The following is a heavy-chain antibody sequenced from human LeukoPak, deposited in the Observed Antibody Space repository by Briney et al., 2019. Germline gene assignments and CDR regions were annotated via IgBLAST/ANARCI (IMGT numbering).Heavy chain of an antibody. J-gene: IGHJ6*02. Sequence: VASVKVSCKASGYTFTSYGISWVRQAPGQGLEWMGWMNPNSGNTGYAQKFQGRVTMTRNTSISTAYMELSSLRSEDTAVYYCARRTQHDYYYYGMDVWGQGTTVTVSS. CDR3: ARRTQHDYYYYGMDV. CDR1: GYTFTSYG. D-gene: IGHD1-14*01. V-gene: IGHV1-8*02. CDR2: MNPNSGNT.